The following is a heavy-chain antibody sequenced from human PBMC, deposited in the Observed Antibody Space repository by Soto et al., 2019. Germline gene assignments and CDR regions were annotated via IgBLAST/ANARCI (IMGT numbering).Heavy chain of an antibody. Sequence: GGSLRLSCAASGFTFSSYAMHWVRQAPGKGLEWVAVISYDGSNKYYADSVKGRFTISRDNSKNTLYLQMNSLKTEDAAVYYCTRGLVDSSPPYTYHGMDVWGQGTTVTVSS. CDR1: GFTFSSYA. CDR2: ISYDGSNK. V-gene: IGHV3-30-3*01. CDR3: TRGLVDSSPPYTYHGMDV. D-gene: IGHD3-9*01. J-gene: IGHJ6*02.